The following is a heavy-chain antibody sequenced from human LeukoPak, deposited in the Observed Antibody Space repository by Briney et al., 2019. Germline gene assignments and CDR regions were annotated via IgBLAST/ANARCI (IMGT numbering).Heavy chain of an antibody. CDR1: GGSISSYY. CDR3: ARRSIVATTFYYYYYMDV. J-gene: IGHJ6*03. V-gene: IGHV4-4*09. D-gene: IGHD5-12*01. Sequence: SETLSLTCTVSGGSISSYYWSWIRQPPGKGLEWIGYTYTSGSTDYNPSLKSRVTISVDTSKNRFSLKLSSVTAADTAVYYCARRSIVATTFYYYYYMDVWGKGTTVTVSS. CDR2: TYTSGST.